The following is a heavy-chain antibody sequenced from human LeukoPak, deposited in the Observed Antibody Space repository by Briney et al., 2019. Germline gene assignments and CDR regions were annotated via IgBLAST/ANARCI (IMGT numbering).Heavy chain of an antibody. CDR2: ISSDGNYK. Sequence: GGSLRLSCAASRFTFSSYAMSWVRQAPGKGLEWVAVISSDGNYKYYADSVQGRFTFFRDNSKNTVYLQMNSLRTEDTALYYCARGPSVGSSLDYWGQGTLVTVSS. CDR3: ARGPSVGSSLDY. D-gene: IGHD3-10*01. V-gene: IGHV3-30*04. CDR1: RFTFSSYA. J-gene: IGHJ4*02.